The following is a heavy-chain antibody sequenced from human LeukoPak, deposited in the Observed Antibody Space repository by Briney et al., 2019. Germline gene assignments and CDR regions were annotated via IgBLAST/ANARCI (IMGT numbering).Heavy chain of an antibody. D-gene: IGHD2-2*01. CDR1: GGSISSYY. Sequence: SETLSLTCTVSGGSISSYYWSWIRQPPGKGLEWIGYIYYSGSTNYNPSLKSRVTISVDTSKNQFSLELSSVTAADTAVYYCARVRYCSSTSCYRYFDLWGRGTLVTVSS. V-gene: IGHV4-59*01. CDR3: ARVRYCSSTSCYRYFDL. CDR2: IYYSGST. J-gene: IGHJ2*01.